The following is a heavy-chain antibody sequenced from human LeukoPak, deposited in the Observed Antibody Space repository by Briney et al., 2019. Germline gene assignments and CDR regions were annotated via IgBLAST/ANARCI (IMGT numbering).Heavy chain of an antibody. V-gene: IGHV3-30*04. CDR2: ISYDGSNK. CDR1: GFTFSSYA. Sequence: GGSLRLSCAASGFTFSSYAMHWVRQAPGKGLEWVAVISYDGSNKYYADSVKGRFTISRDNSKNTLYLQMNSLRAEDTAGYYCAKDRRWYYDYVWGSYRYDWFDPWGQGTLVTVSS. D-gene: IGHD3-16*02. CDR3: AKDRRWYYDYVWGSYRYDWFDP. J-gene: IGHJ5*02.